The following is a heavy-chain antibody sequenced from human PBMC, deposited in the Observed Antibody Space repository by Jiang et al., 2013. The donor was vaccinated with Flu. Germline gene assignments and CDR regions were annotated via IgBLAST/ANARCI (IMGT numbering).Heavy chain of an antibody. CDR2: INHSGST. V-gene: IGHV4-34*01. Sequence: LLKPSETLSLTCAVYGGSFSGYYWSWIRQPPGKGLEWIGEINHSGSTNYNPSLKSRVTISVDTSKNQFSLKLSSVTAADTAVYYCARGLVYSSGWPSHYFDYWGQGTLVTVSS. D-gene: IGHD6-19*01. CDR3: ARGLVYSSGWPSHYFDY. CDR1: GGSFSGYY. J-gene: IGHJ4*02.